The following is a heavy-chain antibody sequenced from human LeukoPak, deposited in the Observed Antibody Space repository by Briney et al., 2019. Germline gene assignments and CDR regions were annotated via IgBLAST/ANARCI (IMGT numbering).Heavy chain of an antibody. D-gene: IGHD2-21*01. Sequence: GGSLRLSCAASGFTFSAYAMNWVRQAPGRGLEWVSSTIGRGTSAYYADSVKGRLTISRDNSKHTLFLQMNRLRAADTAVYYCAKPDGNVVAVPMDVWGQGTTVTVS. CDR2: TIGRGTSA. V-gene: IGHV3-23*01. CDR3: AKPDGNVVAVPMDV. CDR1: GFTFSAYA. J-gene: IGHJ6*02.